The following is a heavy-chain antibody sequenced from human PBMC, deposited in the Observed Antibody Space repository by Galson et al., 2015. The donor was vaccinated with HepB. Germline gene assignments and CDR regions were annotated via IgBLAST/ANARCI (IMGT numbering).Heavy chain of an antibody. Sequence: PALVKPTQTLTLTCTFSGFSLTSNAVGVGWIRQPPGKALEWLALIYWDDDNHYSPSLKSRPSITKDTSKNQVVLTMTNMDPVDTATYYCAHGSGWLFDYWGQGTLVTVSS. CDR1: GFSLTSNAVG. CDR2: IYWDDDN. CDR3: AHGSGWLFDY. J-gene: IGHJ4*02. V-gene: IGHV2-5*02. D-gene: IGHD6-19*01.